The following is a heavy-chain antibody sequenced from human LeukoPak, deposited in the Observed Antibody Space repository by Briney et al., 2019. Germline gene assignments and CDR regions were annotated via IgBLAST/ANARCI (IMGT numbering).Heavy chain of an antibody. CDR2: IKSKTDGGTT. CDR1: GFTFSNAW. V-gene: IGHV3-15*01. J-gene: IGHJ4*02. Sequence: KPGGSLRLSCAASGFTFSNAWMSWVRQAPGKGLEGVGRIKSKTDGGTTDYAAPVKGRFAISRDDSKNTLYLQMNSLKTEDTAVYYCTTGYCSRTSCYYFDYWGQGTLVTVSS. CDR3: TTGYCSRTSCYYFDY. D-gene: IGHD2-2*01.